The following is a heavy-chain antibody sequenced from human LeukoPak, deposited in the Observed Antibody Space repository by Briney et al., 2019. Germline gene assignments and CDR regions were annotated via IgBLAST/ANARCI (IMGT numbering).Heavy chain of an antibody. J-gene: IGHJ4*02. CDR3: ATVYCSSTSCYGDLDY. Sequence: GGSLRLSCAASGFTFSSYGMHWVRQAPGKGLEWVAFIRSDGSNKYYADSVKGRFTISRDNSKNTLYLQMNSLRAEDTAVYYCATVYCSSTSCYGDLDYWGQGTLVTVSS. D-gene: IGHD2-2*01. CDR2: IRSDGSNK. CDR1: GFTFSSYG. V-gene: IGHV3-30*02.